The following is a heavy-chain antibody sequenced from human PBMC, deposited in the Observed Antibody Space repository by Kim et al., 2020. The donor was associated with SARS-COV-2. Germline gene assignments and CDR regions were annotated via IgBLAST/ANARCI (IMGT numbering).Heavy chain of an antibody. CDR3: FRRAALSGSVRPAMDV. J-gene: IGHJ6*02. CDR1: GFTFSDFG. V-gene: IGHV3-73*01. CDR2: IKSRARSYAT. Sequence: GGSLRLSCVGSGFTFSDFGIHWVRQASERGLEWLGRIKSRARSYATDYVASVKGRFTISRDDSQNTAYLQMNSLETEDTAVYYCFRRAALSGSVRPAMDVWGRGTTVIVSS. D-gene: IGHD6-25*01.